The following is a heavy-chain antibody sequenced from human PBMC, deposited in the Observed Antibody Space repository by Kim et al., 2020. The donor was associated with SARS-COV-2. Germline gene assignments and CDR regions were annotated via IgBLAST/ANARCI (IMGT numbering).Heavy chain of an antibody. J-gene: IGHJ5*02. CDR2: IKSKTDGGTT. CDR1: GFTFSNAW. Sequence: GGSLRLSCAASGFTFSNAWMSWVRQAPGKGLEWVSRIKSKTDGGTTDYSAPVQGRFTIARDDTKNTLHMQMNSLKTEDTAVYYCTTARLRPHTLDPWGQGTLVTVSS. CDR3: TTARLRPHTLDP. V-gene: IGHV3-15*01. D-gene: IGHD5-12*01.